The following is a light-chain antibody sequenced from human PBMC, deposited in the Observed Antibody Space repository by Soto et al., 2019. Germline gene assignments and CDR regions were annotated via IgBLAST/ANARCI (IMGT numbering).Light chain of an antibody. V-gene: IGKV3-20*01. CDR2: GAS. Sequence: EIVLTQSPGTLSLSPGERATLSCRASQSVSSYLAWYQQKPGQAPRLLIYGASSRATGIPDRFSGSGSGTDFTLTIRRLEPEDFAVYFCQQYGSSPRTFGQGTQLEIK. CDR1: QSVSSY. CDR3: QQYGSSPRT. J-gene: IGKJ2*01.